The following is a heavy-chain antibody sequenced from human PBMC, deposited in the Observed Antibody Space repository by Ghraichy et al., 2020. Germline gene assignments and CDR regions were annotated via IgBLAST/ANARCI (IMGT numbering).Heavy chain of an antibody. Sequence: GGSLRLSCAASGFTFSSYSMNWVRQAPGKGLEWVSYISSSSSTIYYADSVKGRFTISRDNAKNSLYLQMNSLRDEDTAVYYCARDGDTIFGVDANFDYWGQGTLVTVSS. V-gene: IGHV3-48*02. CDR2: ISSSSSTI. J-gene: IGHJ4*02. CDR1: GFTFSSYS. CDR3: ARDGDTIFGVDANFDY. D-gene: IGHD3-3*01.